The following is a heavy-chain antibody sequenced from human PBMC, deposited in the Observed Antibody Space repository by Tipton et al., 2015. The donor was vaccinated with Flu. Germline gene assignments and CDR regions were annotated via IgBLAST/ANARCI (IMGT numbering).Heavy chain of an antibody. J-gene: IGHJ4*02. CDR3: TIIAIGTTNDY. Sequence: GSLRLSCEASGFTFSDYWMTWVRQAPGKGLEWVANMNQDGSKIYYVDSVKGRFTISRDNAKKSLYLQMNSLRVEDTAVYFCTIIAIGTTNDYWGQGTLVTVSS. V-gene: IGHV3-7*01. CDR1: GFTFSDYW. CDR2: MNQDGSKI. D-gene: IGHD1-1*01.